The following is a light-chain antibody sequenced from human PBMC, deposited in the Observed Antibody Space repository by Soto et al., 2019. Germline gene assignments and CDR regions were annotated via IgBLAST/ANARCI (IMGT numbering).Light chain of an antibody. Sequence: QSVLTQPASVSGSPGQSITISCTGTSSDVGGYNYVAWYQHHPGKAPKLMLYDVSNRPSGVSNRFSGSKSGNTASLTISGLQAEDEADYYCSSYTSSGTLVFGGGTKVTVL. CDR1: SSDVGGYNY. V-gene: IGLV2-14*03. CDR2: DVS. CDR3: SSYTSSGTLV. J-gene: IGLJ2*01.